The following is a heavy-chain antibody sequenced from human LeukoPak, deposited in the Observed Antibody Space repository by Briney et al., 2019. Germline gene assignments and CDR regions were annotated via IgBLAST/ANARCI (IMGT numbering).Heavy chain of an antibody. CDR3: ARGTTSIAAHYYMDV. D-gene: IGHD6-6*01. Sequence: PSETLSLTCAVYGGSFSGYYWSWIRQPPGKGLEWIGEINHSGSTNYNPSLKSRVTISVDTSKNQFSLKLSSVTAADTAVYYCARGTTSIAAHYYMDVRGKGTTVTVSS. CDR2: INHSGST. V-gene: IGHV4-34*01. J-gene: IGHJ6*03. CDR1: GGSFSGYY.